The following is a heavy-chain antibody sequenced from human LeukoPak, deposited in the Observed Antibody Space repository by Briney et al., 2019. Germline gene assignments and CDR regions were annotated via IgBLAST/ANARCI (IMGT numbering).Heavy chain of an antibody. CDR2: ISAYNGNT. Sequence: ASVKVSCKASGYTFTSYYMHWVRQAPGQGLEWMGWISAYNGNTNYAQKLQGRVTMTTDTSTSTAYMELRSLRSDDTAVYYCARDYDILTGYYRDDYWGQGTLVTVSS. D-gene: IGHD3-9*01. V-gene: IGHV1-18*04. CDR1: GYTFTSYY. CDR3: ARDYDILTGYYRDDY. J-gene: IGHJ4*02.